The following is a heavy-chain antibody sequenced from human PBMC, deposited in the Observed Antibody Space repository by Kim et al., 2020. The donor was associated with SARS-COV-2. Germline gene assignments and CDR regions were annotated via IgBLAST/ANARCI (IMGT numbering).Heavy chain of an antibody. Sequence: GGSLRLSCAASGFTFDDYAMHWVRQAPGKGLEWVSGISWNSGSIGYADSVKGRFTISRDNAKNSLYLQMNSLRAEDTALYYCAKDLTPYGSGSYIDYWGQGTLVTVSS. CDR3: AKDLTPYGSGSYIDY. D-gene: IGHD3-10*01. J-gene: IGHJ4*02. CDR1: GFTFDDYA. CDR2: ISWNSGSI. V-gene: IGHV3-9*01.